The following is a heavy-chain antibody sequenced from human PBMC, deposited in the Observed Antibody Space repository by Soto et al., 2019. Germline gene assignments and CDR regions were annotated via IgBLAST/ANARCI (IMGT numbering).Heavy chain of an antibody. V-gene: IGHV3-20*01. CDR2: INWNGGST. Sequence: GGSLRLSCAASGFTFDDYGMSWVRQAPGKGLEWVSGINWNGGSTGYADSVKGRFTISRDNAKNSLYLQMNSLRAEDTALYHCARGGSVVVPAANYYYYGMDVWGQGTTFPVSS. CDR1: GFTFDDYG. J-gene: IGHJ6*02. CDR3: ARGGSVVVPAANYYYYGMDV. D-gene: IGHD2-2*01.